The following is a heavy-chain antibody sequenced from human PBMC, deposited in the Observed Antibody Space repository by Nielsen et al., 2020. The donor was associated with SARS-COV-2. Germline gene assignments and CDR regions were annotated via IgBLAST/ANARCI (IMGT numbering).Heavy chain of an antibody. CDR2: INHSGST. CDR1: GGSFSGYY. J-gene: IGHJ6*02. CDR3: ARDGYDFWSGYYYGMDV. D-gene: IGHD3-3*01. V-gene: IGHV4-34*01. Sequence: SETLSLTCAVYGGSFSGYYWSWIRQPPGKGLEWIGEINHSGSTNYNPSLKSRVTISVDTSKNQFSLKLSSVTAADTAVYYCARDGYDFWSGYYYGMDVWGQGTTVTVSS.